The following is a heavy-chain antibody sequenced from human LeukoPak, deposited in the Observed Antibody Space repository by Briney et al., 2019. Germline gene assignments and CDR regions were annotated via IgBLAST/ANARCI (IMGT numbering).Heavy chain of an antibody. D-gene: IGHD6-19*01. J-gene: IGHJ4*02. CDR2: IYHSGST. CDR1: GYSISSGYY. V-gene: IGHV4-38-2*02. CDR3: ARDSSGLDY. Sequence: PSETLSLTCTVSGYSISSGYYWGWIRQPPGKGLEWIGSIYHSGSTYYSPSLKSRVTISLDTSKNQFSLKLSSVTAADTAVYYCARDSSGLDYWGQGTLVTVSS.